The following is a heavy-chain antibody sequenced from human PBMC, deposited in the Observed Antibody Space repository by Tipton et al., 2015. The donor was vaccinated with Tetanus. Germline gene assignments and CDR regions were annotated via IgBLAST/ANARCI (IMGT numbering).Heavy chain of an antibody. V-gene: IGHV3-33*01. Sequence: SLRLSCAAPGFIFSSYGIHWVRQAPGKGLEWLAVSWYDGTDQYYADSVKGRFTLSRDNSKNTLYLEMNSLRAEDTALYYCAREADCSGGSCFSGDFDNWGQGTQVTVSS. CDR3: AREADCSGGSCFSGDFDN. J-gene: IGHJ4*02. CDR1: GFIFSSYG. CDR2: SWYDGTDQ. D-gene: IGHD2-15*01.